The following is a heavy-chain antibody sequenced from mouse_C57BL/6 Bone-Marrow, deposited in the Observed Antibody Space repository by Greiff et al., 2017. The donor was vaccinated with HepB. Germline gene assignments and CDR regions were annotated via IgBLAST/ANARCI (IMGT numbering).Heavy chain of an antibody. V-gene: IGHV1-81*01. CDR3: ARQRGVYFYWYFDV. CDR2: IYPRSGNT. J-gene: IGHJ1*03. D-gene: IGHD1-1*01. CDR1: GYTFTSYG. Sequence: VQLVESGAELARPGASVKLSCKASGYTFTSYGISWVKQRTGQGLEWIGEIYPRSGNTYYNEKFKGKATLTADKSSSTAYMELRSLTSEDSAVYFCARQRGVYFYWYFDVWGTGTTVTVSS.